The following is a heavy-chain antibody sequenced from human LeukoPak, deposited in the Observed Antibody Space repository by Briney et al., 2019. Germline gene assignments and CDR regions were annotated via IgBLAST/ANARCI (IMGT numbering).Heavy chain of an antibody. J-gene: IGHJ3*01. V-gene: IGHV1-2*02. CDR1: GYTFTGYY. CDR3: ARDPHYPVGAL. CDR2: INPNSGGT. Sequence: ASVKVSCNASGYTFTGYYMHWVRQAPGQGLEWMGWINPNSGGTNYAQKFQGRVTMTRDTSISTAYMELSRLTSDDTAVYYCARDPHYPVGALWGQGTMVPVSS. D-gene: IGHD1-26*01.